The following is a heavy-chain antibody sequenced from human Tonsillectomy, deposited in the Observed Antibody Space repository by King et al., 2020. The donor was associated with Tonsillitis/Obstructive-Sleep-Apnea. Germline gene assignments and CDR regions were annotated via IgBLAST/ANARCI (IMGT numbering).Heavy chain of an antibody. J-gene: IGHJ3*02. Sequence: QLQESGPGLVKPSGNLSLTCAVSGGSFSSSNWWSWVRQPPGKGLEWIGEIYHRGSTHYNPSLKSRVTISVDKSKKQFSLKLSFVTAADTAVYYCARAEYDPDAFDIWGQGTMVTVSS. CDR1: GGSFSSSNW. V-gene: IGHV4-4*02. CDR2: IYHRGST. CDR3: ARAEYDPDAFDI. D-gene: IGHD3-3*01.